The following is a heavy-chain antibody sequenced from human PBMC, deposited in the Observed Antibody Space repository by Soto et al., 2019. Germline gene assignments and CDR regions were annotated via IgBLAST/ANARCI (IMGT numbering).Heavy chain of an antibody. V-gene: IGHV4-59*01. J-gene: IGHJ6*03. D-gene: IGHD3-9*01. Sequence: SETLSLTCTVSGGSISSYYWSWIRQPPGKGLEWIGYIYYSGSTNYNPSLKSRVTISVDTSKNQFSLKLSSVTAADTAVYYCARGGPMLTLRYYYYYLDVWGKGTTVTVSS. CDR2: IYYSGST. CDR1: GGSISSYY. CDR3: ARGGPMLTLRYYYYYLDV.